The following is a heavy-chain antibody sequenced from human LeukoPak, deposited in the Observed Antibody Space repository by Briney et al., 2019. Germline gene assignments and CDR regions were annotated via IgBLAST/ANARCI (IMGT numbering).Heavy chain of an antibody. Sequence: PGGSLRLSCGASELAFKNVWMSWVRQAPGKGLEWVSVIYSGGSTYSADSVKGRFTISRDNSKNTLYLQMNSLRAEDTAVYYCARDDRASYFQHWGQGTLVTVSS. V-gene: IGHV3-66*01. CDR2: IYSGGST. D-gene: IGHD3-10*01. CDR1: ELAFKNVW. CDR3: ARDDRASYFQH. J-gene: IGHJ1*01.